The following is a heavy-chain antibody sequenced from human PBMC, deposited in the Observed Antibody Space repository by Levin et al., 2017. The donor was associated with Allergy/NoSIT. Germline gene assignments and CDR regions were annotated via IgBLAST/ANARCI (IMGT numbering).Heavy chain of an antibody. Sequence: LTCAASGFTFGSSAMHWVRQAPGKGLAWVAVISDNGAEQTYADSVKGRCRISRDNSKNTMYLQMNNLRDEDTAVCFCVGLYNSCWHYVDGWGQGALVTVSS. CDR1: GFTFGSSA. CDR2: ISDNGAEQ. D-gene: IGHD6-19*01. CDR3: VGLYNSCWHYVDG. V-gene: IGHV3-30*14. J-gene: IGHJ4*02.